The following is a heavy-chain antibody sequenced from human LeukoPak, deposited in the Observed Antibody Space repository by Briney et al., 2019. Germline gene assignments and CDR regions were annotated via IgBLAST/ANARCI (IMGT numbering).Heavy chain of an antibody. J-gene: IGHJ4*02. V-gene: IGHV3-48*02. CDR3: AIYNYYDSSGYYYFDY. CDR1: GFTFSSYS. CDR2: ISSSSSTI. Sequence: PGGSLRLSCAASGFTFSSYSMNWVRQAPGKGLEWVSYISSSSSTIYYADSVKGRFIISRDNAKNSLYLQMNSLRDEDTAVYYCAIYNYYDSSGYYYFDYWGQGTLVTVSS. D-gene: IGHD3-22*01.